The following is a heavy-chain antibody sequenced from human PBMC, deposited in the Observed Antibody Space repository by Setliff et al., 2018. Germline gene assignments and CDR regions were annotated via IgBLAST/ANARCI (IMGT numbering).Heavy chain of an antibody. J-gene: IGHJ5*02. CDR1: GGSISSSSYY. V-gene: IGHV4-39*07. Sequence: AETLSLTCTVSGGSISSSSYYWGWIRQPPGKGLEWIGSIYYSGSTYYNPSLKSRVTISVDTSKNQFSLKLSSVTAADTAVYYCARIHLLLWFGELLSGWFDPWGQGTLVTVSS. CDR3: ARIHLLLWFGELLSGWFDP. D-gene: IGHD3-10*01. CDR2: IYYSGST.